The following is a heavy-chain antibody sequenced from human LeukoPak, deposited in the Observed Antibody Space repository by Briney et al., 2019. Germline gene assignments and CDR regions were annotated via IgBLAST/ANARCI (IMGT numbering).Heavy chain of an antibody. CDR2: IYDSGNT. CDR1: DDAISSGGYS. J-gene: IGHJ6*04. D-gene: IGHD3-10*01. V-gene: IGHV4-30-4*07. CDR3: ARDIGRADV. Sequence: SETLSLTCIVSDDAISSGGYSWSWIRQPPGRGLEWIGYIYDSGNTFYNPSLKSRVTMSVDTSKNQFSLKLSSVTAADTAVYYCARDIGRADVWGKGTTVTISS.